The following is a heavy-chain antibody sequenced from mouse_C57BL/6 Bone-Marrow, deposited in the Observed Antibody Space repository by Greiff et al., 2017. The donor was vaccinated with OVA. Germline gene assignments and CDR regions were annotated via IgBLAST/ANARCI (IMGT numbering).Heavy chain of an antibody. J-gene: IGHJ3*01. CDR1: GYTFTEYT. Sequence: VQLQQSGAELVKPGASVKLSCKASGYTFTEYTIHWVKQRSGQGLEWIGWFYPGSGSIKYNEKFKDKATLTADKSSSTVYMELCRLTSEDSAVYFCARHEETAQATRLAWFAYWGQGTLVTVSA. CDR2: FYPGSGSI. D-gene: IGHD3-2*02. CDR3: ARHEETAQATRLAWFAY. V-gene: IGHV1-62-2*01.